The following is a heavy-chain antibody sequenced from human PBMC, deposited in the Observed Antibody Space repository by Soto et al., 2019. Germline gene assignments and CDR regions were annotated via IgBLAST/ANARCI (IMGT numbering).Heavy chain of an antibody. Sequence: ASVKVSCKASGYTFSSFGISWVRQAPGQGLEWMGWISAYDGNTNYAQRLQGRVTLTTDTSTNTVYMELRSLASDDTAVYFCARDDPRLSTINIDYWGQGTQVTVSS. D-gene: IGHD4-4*01. CDR1: GYTFSSFG. CDR2: ISAYDGNT. V-gene: IGHV1-18*01. J-gene: IGHJ4*02. CDR3: ARDDPRLSTINIDY.